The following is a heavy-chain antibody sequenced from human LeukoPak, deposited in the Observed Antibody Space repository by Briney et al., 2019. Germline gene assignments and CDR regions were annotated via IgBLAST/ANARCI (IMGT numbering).Heavy chain of an antibody. CDR3: ARLTGDPAFDI. D-gene: IGHD7-27*01. CDR1: GGSISSSSYY. V-gene: IGHV4-39*01. Sequence: SETLSLTCTVSGGSISSSSYYWGWIRQPPGKGLEWIGTIYYTGSTYYNPSLNSRVTISVDTSKNQFSLKVRSVTASDTAVYFCARLTGDPAFDIWGQGTMVIVSS. CDR2: IYYTGST. J-gene: IGHJ3*02.